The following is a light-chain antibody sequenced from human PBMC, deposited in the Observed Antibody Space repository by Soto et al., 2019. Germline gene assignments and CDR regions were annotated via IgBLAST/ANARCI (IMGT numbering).Light chain of an antibody. J-gene: IGLJ3*02. Sequence: QSALTQSASVSGSPGQSITISCTGTSSDVGGYNYVSWYQQHPGKAPKPMIYEVSNRPSGVSNRFSGSKSGNTASLTISGLQAEDEADYYCSSYTSSSTHWVFGGGTKLTVL. CDR1: SSDVGGYNY. CDR3: SSYTSSSTHWV. CDR2: EVS. V-gene: IGLV2-14*01.